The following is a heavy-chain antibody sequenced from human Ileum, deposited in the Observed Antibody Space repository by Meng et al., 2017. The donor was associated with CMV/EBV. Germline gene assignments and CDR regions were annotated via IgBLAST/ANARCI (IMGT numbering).Heavy chain of an antibody. CDR2: INRDGSDK. V-gene: IGHV3-7*03. CDR3: ARDTGPNTFDY. Sequence: GGSLRLSCAASGFTFSTYWMTWVRQGPGKGLEWVANINRDGSDKYYVDSVKGRFTMSRDNAKNSLYLQMNSLRAEDTAVYYCARDTGPNTFDYWGQGTRVTCAS. CDR1: GFTFSTYW. J-gene: IGHJ4*02. D-gene: IGHD2-8*01.